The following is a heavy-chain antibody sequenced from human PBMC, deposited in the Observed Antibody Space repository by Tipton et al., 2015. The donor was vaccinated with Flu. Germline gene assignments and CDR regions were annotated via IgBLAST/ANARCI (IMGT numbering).Heavy chain of an antibody. J-gene: IGHJ6*02. V-gene: IGHV6-1*01. CDR2: TYYRSKWFT. Sequence: VKPSQTLSLTCAISGDIVSSNNAAWNWIRLSPSRGLEWLGRTYYRSKWFTKYADSVKDRITVNADTSRNQVSLQVNSVTPEDTAVYYCASWRMDVWGQGTTVTV. CDR3: ASWRMDV. CDR1: GDIVSSNNAA. D-gene: IGHD1-1*01.